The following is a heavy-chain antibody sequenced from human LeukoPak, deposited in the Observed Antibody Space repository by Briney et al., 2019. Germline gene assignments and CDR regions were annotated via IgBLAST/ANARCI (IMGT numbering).Heavy chain of an antibody. Sequence: SETLSLTCTVSGGSISSYYWSWIRQPAGKGLEWIGRIYTSGSTNYNPSLKSRVTMPVDTSKNQFSLRLSSVNAADTAVYFCAREGTSGGLNWLDPWGQGTLVTVSS. CDR1: GGSISSYY. CDR3: AREGTSGGLNWLDP. CDR2: IYTSGST. V-gene: IGHV4-4*07. J-gene: IGHJ5*02. D-gene: IGHD3-10*01.